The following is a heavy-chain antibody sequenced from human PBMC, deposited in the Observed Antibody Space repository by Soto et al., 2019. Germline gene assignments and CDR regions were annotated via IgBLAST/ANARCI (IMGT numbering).Heavy chain of an antibody. J-gene: IGHJ5*02. D-gene: IGHD6-13*01. CDR2: IIPIFGTA. Sequence: SVKVSCKGSGGTFSSYAISWVRQAPGQGLEWMGGIIPIFGTANYAQKFQGRVTITADESTSTAYMELSSLRSEDTAVYYCARDREAAAAWFDHWGQGTLVTVSS. V-gene: IGHV1-69*13. CDR1: GGTFSSYA. CDR3: ARDREAAAAWFDH.